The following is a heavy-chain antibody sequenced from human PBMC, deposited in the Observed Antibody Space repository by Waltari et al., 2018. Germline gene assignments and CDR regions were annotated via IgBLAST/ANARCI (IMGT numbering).Heavy chain of an antibody. Sequence: QVQLQESGPGLVKPSETLSLTCTVPGGSLRSHYWSWIRQPPGKGLEWIGYIYYSGSTNYNPSLKSRVTISVDTSKNQFSLKLSSVTAADTAVYYCARGIAAAGSYWGQGTLVTVSS. CDR2: IYYSGST. D-gene: IGHD6-13*01. V-gene: IGHV4-59*11. J-gene: IGHJ4*02. CDR3: ARGIAAAGSY. CDR1: GGSLRSHY.